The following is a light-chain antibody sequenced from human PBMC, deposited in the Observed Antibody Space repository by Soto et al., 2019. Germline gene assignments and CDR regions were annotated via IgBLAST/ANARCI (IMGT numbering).Light chain of an antibody. CDR1: QSLTNNF. V-gene: IGKV3D-20*01. CDR2: DVS. J-gene: IGKJ4*02. Sequence: EIVLTQSPATLSLSPGERVTLSCGASQSLTNNFLAWYQQRPGLAPKLLIFDVSTRATGIPDRFSGSGSGTDFTLTISRLEPEDFAVYYWQRFDNSPTCGGGTKVEFK. CDR3: QRFDNSPT.